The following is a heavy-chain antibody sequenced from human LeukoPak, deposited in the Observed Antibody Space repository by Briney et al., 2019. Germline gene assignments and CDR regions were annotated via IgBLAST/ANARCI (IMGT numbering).Heavy chain of an antibody. CDR1: GFTFSSYS. D-gene: IGHD1-1*01. V-gene: IGHV3-23*01. Sequence: PGGSLRLSCAASGFTFSSYSMSWDRQAPGKGLEWVSSISGSGGRIDYADSVKGRFTISRDNSKNTLSLQMNSLTAEDTAVYYCAKNPRLEGWIYFDSWGQGILVTVSS. CDR3: AKNPRLEGWIYFDS. CDR2: ISGSGGRI. J-gene: IGHJ4*02.